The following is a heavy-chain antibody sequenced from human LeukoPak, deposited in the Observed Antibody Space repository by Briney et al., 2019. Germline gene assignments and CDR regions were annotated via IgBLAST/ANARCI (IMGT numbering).Heavy chain of an antibody. V-gene: IGHV4-39*07. CDR2: IFYSGNT. D-gene: IGHD7-27*01. CDR3: ARSPSGFDY. CDR1: GGGLSYY. J-gene: IGHJ4*02. Sequence: SETLSLTCTVSGGGLSYYWGWIRQAPGKGLEWIGTIFYSGNTYYNPSLKSRVTISVDTSKNQFSLKLSSVTAADTAVYYCARSPSGFDYWGQGTLVTVSS.